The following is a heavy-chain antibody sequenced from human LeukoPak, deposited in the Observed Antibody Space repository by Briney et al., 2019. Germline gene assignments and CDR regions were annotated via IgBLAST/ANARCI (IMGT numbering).Heavy chain of an antibody. J-gene: IGHJ4*02. Sequence: PGGSLRLSCAASGFTFSSYSMNWVRQAPGKGLEWVSSISSSSSYIYYADSVKGRFTISRDNAKNSLYLQMNSLRAEDTAVYYCARSDPRVVVTAMGVDYWGQGTLVTVSS. V-gene: IGHV3-21*01. CDR1: GFTFSSYS. CDR2: ISSSSSYI. D-gene: IGHD2-21*02. CDR3: ARSDPRVVVTAMGVDY.